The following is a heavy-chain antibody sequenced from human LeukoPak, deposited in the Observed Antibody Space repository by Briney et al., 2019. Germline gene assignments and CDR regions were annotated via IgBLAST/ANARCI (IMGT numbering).Heavy chain of an antibody. J-gene: IGHJ4*02. D-gene: IGHD3-9*01. CDR2: INHSGST. V-gene: IGHV4-34*01. CDR3: ARGRYFLDY. Sequence: SETLSLTCAVYGGSFSGYYWSWIRQPPGKGLEWIGEINHSGSTNYNPSLKSRVTISVDTSKNQFSLKMNSVTAADTAVYYCARGRYFLDYWGQGTLVTVSS. CDR1: GGSFSGYY.